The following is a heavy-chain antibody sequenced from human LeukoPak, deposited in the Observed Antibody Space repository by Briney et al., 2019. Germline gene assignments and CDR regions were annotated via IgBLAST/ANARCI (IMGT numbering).Heavy chain of an antibody. CDR1: GFTFSSYG. D-gene: IGHD1-26*01. CDR2: VRKDKSDK. J-gene: IGHJ5*02. Sequence: GGSLRLSCEASGFTFSSYGMHWVRQAPGKGLEWVAFVRKDKSDKYYAGSVKGRFTISRDNSKNTLYLQMNSLRPEDTAVYYCAKVEDSERGFDPWGQGTLVTVSS. V-gene: IGHV3-30*02. CDR3: AKVEDSERGFDP.